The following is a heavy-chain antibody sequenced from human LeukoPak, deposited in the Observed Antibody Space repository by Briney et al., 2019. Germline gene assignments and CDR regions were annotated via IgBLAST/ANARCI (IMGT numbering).Heavy chain of an antibody. Sequence: GGSLRLSCAASGFTFSSYWMSWVRQAPGKGLEWVANIKQDGSEKYYVDSVKGRFTISRDNAKISLYLQMNSLRAEDTAVYYCARGRSGWYWAFDIWGQGTMVTVSS. CDR1: GFTFSSYW. CDR2: IKQDGSEK. V-gene: IGHV3-7*01. CDR3: ARGRSGWYWAFDI. D-gene: IGHD6-13*01. J-gene: IGHJ3*02.